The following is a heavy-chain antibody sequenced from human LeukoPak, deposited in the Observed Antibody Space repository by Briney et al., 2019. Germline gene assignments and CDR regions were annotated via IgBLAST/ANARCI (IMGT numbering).Heavy chain of an antibody. Sequence: GGSLRLSCAASGFTFSSYGMHWVRQAPGKGLEWVAVIWYDGSNKYYADSVKGRFTISRDNSKNTLYLQMNSLRAEDTAVYYCARDSAYDFWSGYKIGNWFDPWGQGTLVTVSS. CDR2: IWYDGSNK. V-gene: IGHV3-33*01. CDR3: ARDSAYDFWSGYKIGNWFDP. CDR1: GFTFSSYG. D-gene: IGHD3-3*01. J-gene: IGHJ5*02.